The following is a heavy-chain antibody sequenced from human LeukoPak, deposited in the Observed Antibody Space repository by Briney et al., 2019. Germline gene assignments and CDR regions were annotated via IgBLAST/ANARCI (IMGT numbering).Heavy chain of an antibody. J-gene: IGHJ4*02. CDR2: ISYDGSNK. Sequence: PGGSLRLSCAAPGFTFSTYAMHWVRQAPGKGLEWVAVISYDGSNKYYADSVKGRFTTSRDNSKNTLYLKMNSLRAEDRAVYYCARVPPPIQLWCPLEYWGQGTLVTVSS. CDR3: ARVPPPIQLWCPLEY. CDR1: GFTFSTYA. V-gene: IGHV3-30-3*01. D-gene: IGHD5-18*01.